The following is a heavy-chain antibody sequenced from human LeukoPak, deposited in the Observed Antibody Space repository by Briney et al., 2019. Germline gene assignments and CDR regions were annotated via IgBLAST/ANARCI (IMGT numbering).Heavy chain of an antibody. CDR3: ARDGITIFGVVI. CDR2: ISYDGSNK. CDR1: GFTFSSYA. D-gene: IGHD3-3*01. Sequence: GRSLRLSCAASGFTFSSYAMHWVRQAPGKGLEWVAVISYDGSNKYYADSVKGRFTISRDNSKNTLYLQMNSLRAEDTAVYYCARDGITIFGVVIWGQGTLVTVSS. V-gene: IGHV3-30*01. J-gene: IGHJ4*02.